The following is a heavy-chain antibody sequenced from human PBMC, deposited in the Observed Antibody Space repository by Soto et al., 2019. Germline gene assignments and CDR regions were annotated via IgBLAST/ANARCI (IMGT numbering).Heavy chain of an antibody. CDR3: ARVSKGGFEP. CDR1: VYSISSGYF. CDR2: VYHTGTT. V-gene: IGHV4-38-2*01. Sequence: ASETLSLTCAFSVYSISSGYFCAWIRQPPGKGLEWIGNVYHTGTTYYNPSLKSRVTISVDTSKNQFSLNLNYATAADTALYYCARVSKGGFEPWGRGTLVTVAS. J-gene: IGHJ5*02.